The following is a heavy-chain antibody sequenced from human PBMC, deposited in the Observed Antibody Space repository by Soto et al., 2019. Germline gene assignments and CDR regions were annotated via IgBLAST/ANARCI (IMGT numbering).Heavy chain of an antibody. V-gene: IGHV1-18*01. D-gene: IGHD3-3*01. CDR2: ISAYNGNT. CDR1: GYTFTSYG. J-gene: IGHJ5*02. Sequence: ASVKVSCKASGYTFTSYGISWVRQAPGQGLEWMGWISAYNGNTNYAQKLQGRVTMTTDTSTSTAYMELRSLRSDDTAVYYCARDPGLLGYDFWSGYYDSWFDPWGQGTLVTVSS. CDR3: ARDPGLLGYDFWSGYYDSWFDP.